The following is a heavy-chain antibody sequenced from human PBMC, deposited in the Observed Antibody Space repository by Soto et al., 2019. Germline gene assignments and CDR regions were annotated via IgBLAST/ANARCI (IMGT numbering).Heavy chain of an antibody. J-gene: IGHJ4*02. Sequence: SETLSLTCTVSGGSISSYYWSWIRQPPGKGLEWIGYIYYSGSTNYNPSLKSRVTISVDTSKNQFSLKLSSVTAADTAVYYCGRQNSVSRLLDYWVQGTLVTVSS. D-gene: IGHD2-15*01. CDR1: GGSISSYY. V-gene: IGHV4-59*08. CDR3: GRQNSVSRLLDY. CDR2: IYYSGST.